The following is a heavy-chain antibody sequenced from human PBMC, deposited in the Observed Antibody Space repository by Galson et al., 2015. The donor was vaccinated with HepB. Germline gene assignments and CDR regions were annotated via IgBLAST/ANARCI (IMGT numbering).Heavy chain of an antibody. Sequence: SLRLSCAVSGFTFRHYAVTWVRQAPGKGLEWVSSISGTGGSTYYADSVKGRFTISRESSKKTFYLQMSSLRAEDTAVYYCAMSDSEPRYSDFWSGYWPDSFYGMDVWGHGTTVTVSS. CDR1: GFTFRHYA. J-gene: IGHJ6*02. D-gene: IGHD3-3*01. V-gene: IGHV3-23*01. CDR3: AMSDSEPRYSDFWSGYWPDSFYGMDV. CDR2: ISGTGGST.